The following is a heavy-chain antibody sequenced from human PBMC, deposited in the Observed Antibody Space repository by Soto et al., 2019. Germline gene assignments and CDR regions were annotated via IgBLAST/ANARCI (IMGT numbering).Heavy chain of an antibody. D-gene: IGHD6-19*01. Sequence: QVQLQESGPGLVKPSETLSLTCTVSGGSISSYYWIWILQPPGKGLKWIGYIYYSWSTNYNPSLKSRFTISVDTAKNQFSLKLRSVTAADTAVYYCARHRAVSGTNYYYGMDVWGQGTTVTVSS. CDR2: IYYSWST. CDR1: GGSISSYY. J-gene: IGHJ6*02. CDR3: ARHRAVSGTNYYYGMDV. V-gene: IGHV4-59*08.